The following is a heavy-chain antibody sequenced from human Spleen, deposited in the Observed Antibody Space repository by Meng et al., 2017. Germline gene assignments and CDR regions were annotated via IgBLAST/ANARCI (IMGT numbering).Heavy chain of an antibody. D-gene: IGHD3-22*01. V-gene: IGHV4-34*02. Sequence: LQQGGAGLLKSSGTLSLACGVYGGSLSGYYWSWIRQPPGKGLEWIGEINHSGSTNYNPSLKSRVTISVDTSNDQFSLKMTSVTAADTAVYYCARVDFRGNDHDSIGLGHWGQGTLVTVSS. CDR3: ARVDFRGNDHDSIGLGH. J-gene: IGHJ4*02. CDR2: INHSGST. CDR1: GGSLSGYY.